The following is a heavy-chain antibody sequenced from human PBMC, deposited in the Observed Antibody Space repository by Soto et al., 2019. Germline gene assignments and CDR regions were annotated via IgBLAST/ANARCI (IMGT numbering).Heavy chain of an antibody. J-gene: IGHJ3*02. CDR2: MSHSGGT. D-gene: IGHD1-1*01. CDR3: ARVERGTATTVVDAFDI. Sequence: QVQLQQWGAGLLKPSETLSLTCAVYGGSVSSGSYYWSWIRQPPGKGLEWIGEMSHSGGTHFNPSLRSRVTISVDTSKNQFSLKMSFVTAADTALYYCARVERGTATTVVDAFDIWGPRTMVTVSS. CDR1: GGSVSSGSYY. V-gene: IGHV4-34*01.